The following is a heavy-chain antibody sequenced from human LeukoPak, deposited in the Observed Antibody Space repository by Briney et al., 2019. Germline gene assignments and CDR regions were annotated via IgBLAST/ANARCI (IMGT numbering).Heavy chain of an antibody. CDR1: GCTFTSYG. Sequence: ASVKVSCKASGCTFTSYGISWVRQAPGQGLEWMGWISAYNGNTNYAQKLQGRVTMTTDTSTSTAYMELRSLRSDDTAVYYCARTNYYYYYMDVWGKGTTVTVSS. V-gene: IGHV1-18*01. CDR3: ARTNYYYYYMDV. J-gene: IGHJ6*03. CDR2: ISAYNGNT.